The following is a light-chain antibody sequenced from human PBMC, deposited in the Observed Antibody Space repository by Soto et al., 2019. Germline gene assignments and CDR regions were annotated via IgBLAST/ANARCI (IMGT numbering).Light chain of an antibody. V-gene: IGKV1D-13*01. Sequence: GDRVTITCRASHDISSALAWYQQKPGRAPKLLIYDASKLQSGVPSRFSGSGYGTDFTLTISSLQPEDFATYSCQQFNNYPRKCGQGTKVDIK. J-gene: IGKJ1*01. CDR3: QQFNNYPRK. CDR2: DAS. CDR1: HDISSA.